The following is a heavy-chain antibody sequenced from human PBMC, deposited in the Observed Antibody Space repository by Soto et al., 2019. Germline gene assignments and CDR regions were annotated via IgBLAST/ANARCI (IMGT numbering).Heavy chain of an antibody. CDR3: ARESEKGTTWFDP. D-gene: IGHD1-1*01. CDR2: ISGASVYT. V-gene: IGHV3-11*06. Sequence: GGSLRISCAVSGDTFSNYYMSWIRQVPGKGLEWVSYISGASVYTNYADSVKGRFTISRDNAKNSVYLQMSSLRAEDTAVYYCARESEKGTTWFDPWGQGTLVTVSS. CDR1: GDTFSNYY. J-gene: IGHJ5*02.